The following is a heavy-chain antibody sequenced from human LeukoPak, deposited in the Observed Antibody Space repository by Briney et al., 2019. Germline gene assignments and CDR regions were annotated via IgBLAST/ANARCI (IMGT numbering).Heavy chain of an antibody. Sequence: GGSLRLSCAASGFTFSSYGMHWVRQAPGKGLERVAVISYDGSNKYYADSVKGRFTISRDNSKNTPYLQMNSLRAEDTAVYYCAKGDDGVVVTPGDVWGQGTTVTVSS. CDR1: GFTFSSYG. J-gene: IGHJ6*02. CDR2: ISYDGSNK. CDR3: AKGDDGVVVTPGDV. V-gene: IGHV3-30*18. D-gene: IGHD3-22*01.